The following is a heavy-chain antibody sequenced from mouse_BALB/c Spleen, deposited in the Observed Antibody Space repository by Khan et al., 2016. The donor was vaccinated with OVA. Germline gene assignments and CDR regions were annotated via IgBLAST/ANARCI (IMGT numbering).Heavy chain of an antibody. J-gene: IGHJ4*01. Sequence: VELVESGPGLVAPSQSLSITCTISGFSLTNYGVHWVRQPPGKGLEWLVVIWNDGNTAYNSALKSRLTTSKDNSKSQVFLKMNSLQTDDTAMYFCARQPYYHYNSMDYWGQGTSVTVSS. CDR2: IWNDGNT. V-gene: IGHV2-6-1*01. D-gene: IGHD2-10*01. CDR3: ARQPYYHYNSMDY. CDR1: GFSLTNYG.